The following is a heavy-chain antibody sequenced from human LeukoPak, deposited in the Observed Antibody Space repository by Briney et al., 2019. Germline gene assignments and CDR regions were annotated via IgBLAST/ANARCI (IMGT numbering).Heavy chain of an antibody. CDR3: ARFPYDFWSGPYYYYYMDV. V-gene: IGHV7-4-1*02. CDR1: GYTFTSYA. Sequence: ASVKVSCKASGYTFTSYAMNWVRQAPGQGLEWMGWIITNTGNPTYAQGFTGRFVFSLDTSVSTAYLQISSLKAEDTAVYYCARFPYDFWSGPYYYYYMDVWGKGTTVTVSS. J-gene: IGHJ6*03. CDR2: IITNTGNP. D-gene: IGHD3-3*01.